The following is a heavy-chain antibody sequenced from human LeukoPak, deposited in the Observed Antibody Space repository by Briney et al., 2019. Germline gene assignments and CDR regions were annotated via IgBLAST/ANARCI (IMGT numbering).Heavy chain of an antibody. CDR2: IYYSGTT. D-gene: IGHD3-22*01. CDR3: ARAYYYDSSGYYRGWYYYYMDV. CDR1: GGPISSSSYY. Sequence: SETLSLTCTVSGGPISSSSYYWGWIRQPPGKGLGWIGSIYYSGTTYYNPSLKSRVTISVDTSKNQFSLKLSSVTAADTAVYYCARAYYYDSSGYYRGWYYYYMDVWGKGTTVTVSS. J-gene: IGHJ6*03. V-gene: IGHV4-39*07.